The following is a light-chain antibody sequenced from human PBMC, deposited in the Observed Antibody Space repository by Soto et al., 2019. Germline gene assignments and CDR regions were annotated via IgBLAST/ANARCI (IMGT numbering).Light chain of an antibody. V-gene: IGKV1-39*01. CDR1: QSISSY. CDR3: QQSSSTPQT. J-gene: IGKJ4*01. Sequence: DIQMTQSPSSLSASVGDRVTITFRASQSISSYVSWYQQKPGKAPKLLINVASTLQSGVPSRFSGSGSGTDFTLASSSLQPEDFATYYCQQSSSTPQTFGGGTRVEIK. CDR2: VAS.